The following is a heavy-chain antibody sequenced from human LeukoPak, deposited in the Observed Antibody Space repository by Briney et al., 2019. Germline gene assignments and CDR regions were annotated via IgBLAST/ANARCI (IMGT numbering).Heavy chain of an antibody. Sequence: ASVKVSCKASGYTFTSYYMHWVRQAPGQGLEWMGLINPSGGSTSYAQKFQGRVTMTRDTSTSTVYMELSSLRSEDTAVYYCARDLAGMITFGGVNYYFDYWGQGTLVTVSS. D-gene: IGHD3-16*01. CDR3: ARDLAGMITFGGVNYYFDY. J-gene: IGHJ4*02. V-gene: IGHV1-46*01. CDR1: GYTFTSYY. CDR2: INPSGGST.